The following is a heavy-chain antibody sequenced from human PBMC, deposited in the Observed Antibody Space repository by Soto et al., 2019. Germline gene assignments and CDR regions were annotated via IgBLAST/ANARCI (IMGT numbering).Heavy chain of an antibody. D-gene: IGHD6-25*01. V-gene: IGHV3-21*01. CDR1: GFTFRSFT. J-gene: IGHJ5*02. CDR2: ISSNSAYI. CDR3: TRDASRDRSARGWFDP. Sequence: PGGSLRLSWAASGFTFRSFTMNWVRQAPGKGLEWVSTISSNSAYIYYTDALRGRFTISRDNAKNSLHLQMNSLRAEDTAVYYCTRDASRDRSARGWFDPWGPGTLVTVSS.